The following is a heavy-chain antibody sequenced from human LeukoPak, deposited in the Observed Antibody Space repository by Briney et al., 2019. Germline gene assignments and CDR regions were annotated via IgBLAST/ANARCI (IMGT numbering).Heavy chain of an antibody. Sequence: SETLSLTCAVYGGSFSGYYWSWIRQPPGKGLEWIGEINHSGSTNSNPSLKSRVTISVDTSKNQFSLKLSSVTAADTAVYYCATSNESYPLGAFDIWGQGTMVTVSS. CDR1: GGSFSGYY. J-gene: IGHJ3*02. CDR2: INHSGST. D-gene: IGHD1-26*01. CDR3: ATSNESYPLGAFDI. V-gene: IGHV4-34*01.